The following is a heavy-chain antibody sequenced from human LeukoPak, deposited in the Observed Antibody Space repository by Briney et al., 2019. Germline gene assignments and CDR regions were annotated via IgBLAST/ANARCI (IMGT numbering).Heavy chain of an antibody. Sequence: SETLSLTCAFYGGSFSGYYWSWIRQPPGEGLEWFGEITHNGRTNYNPSLKSRVTIAGDTSNNQFSLKLSSVTDADTAVYYCARGDVAARLANWGQGTLITVSS. D-gene: IGHD6-6*01. CDR2: ITHNGRT. CDR3: ARGDVAARLAN. J-gene: IGHJ4*02. CDR1: GGSFSGYY. V-gene: IGHV4-34*01.